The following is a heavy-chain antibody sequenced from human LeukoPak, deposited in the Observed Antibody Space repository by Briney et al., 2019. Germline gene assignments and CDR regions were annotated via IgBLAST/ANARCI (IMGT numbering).Heavy chain of an antibody. J-gene: IGHJ1*01. V-gene: IGHV3-74*01. CDR3: ARAPSEVGGYYPEYFRH. Sequence: GGSLGLSCEASGFTFSRYWMHWVRQAPGKGLVWVSRIKSDGKTNHADSVKGRFTISRDNAKNTVSLQMDSLRAEDTGVYYCARAPSEVGGYYPEYFRHWGQGTLVTVSS. D-gene: IGHD3-22*01. CDR2: IKSDGKT. CDR1: GFTFSRYW.